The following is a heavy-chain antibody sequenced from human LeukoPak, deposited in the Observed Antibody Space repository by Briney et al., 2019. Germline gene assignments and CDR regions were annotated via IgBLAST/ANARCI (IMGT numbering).Heavy chain of an antibody. J-gene: IGHJ4*02. D-gene: IGHD3-10*01. CDR2: ISSTSSYI. CDR1: GFAFSTLT. CDR3: AKDLVNYGSGSSAFDY. V-gene: IGHV3-21*01. Sequence: GGSLRLSCAASGFAFSTLTMNWVRQAPGKGLELVSSISSTSSYIYYADSVKGRFTISRDNAKNSLYLQMNSLRAEDTAVYYCAKDLVNYGSGSSAFDYWGQGTLVTVSS.